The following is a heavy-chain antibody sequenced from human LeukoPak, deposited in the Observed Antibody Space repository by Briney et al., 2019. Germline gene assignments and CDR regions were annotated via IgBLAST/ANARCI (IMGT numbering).Heavy chain of an antibody. CDR2: IYYSGST. Sequence: SETLSLTCTVSGGSISSYYWSWIRQPPGKGLEYIGYIYYSGSTNYNPSLKSRLTISVDTSKNQFSLKLSSVTAADTAVYYCARETSQKGAHYMDVWGKGTTVTVSS. J-gene: IGHJ6*03. V-gene: IGHV4-59*01. CDR3: ARETSQKGAHYMDV. CDR1: GGSISSYY. D-gene: IGHD3-16*01.